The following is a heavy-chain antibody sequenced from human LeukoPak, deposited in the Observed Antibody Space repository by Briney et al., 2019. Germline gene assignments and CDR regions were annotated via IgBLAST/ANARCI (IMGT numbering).Heavy chain of an antibody. CDR2: IYYSGST. CDR3: ARSRVTNYLTYYFDY. CDR1: GGSISSYY. J-gene: IGHJ4*02. D-gene: IGHD4-17*01. Sequence: PSETLSLTCTVSGGSISSYYWSWIRQPPGKGLEWIGYIYYSGSTTYNPSLKSRVTISVDTSKNQFSLKLSSVTAADTAVYYCARSRVTNYLTYYFDYWGQGTLVTVSS. V-gene: IGHV4-59*01.